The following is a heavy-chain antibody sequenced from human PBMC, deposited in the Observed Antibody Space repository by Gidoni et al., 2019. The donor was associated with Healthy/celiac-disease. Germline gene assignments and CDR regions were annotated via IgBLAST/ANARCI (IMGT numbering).Heavy chain of an antibody. Sequence: QVQLVQSGAEVKKPGASVKVSCKASGYTFTSYYMHWVRQAPGQGLEWMGLINPSGGSTSYAQKFQGRVTMTRDTSTSTVYMELSSLRSEDTAVYYCARSRVPLYCMDVWGQGTTVTVSS. V-gene: IGHV1-46*01. CDR2: INPSGGST. D-gene: IGHD2-2*01. CDR1: GYTFTSYY. J-gene: IGHJ6*02. CDR3: ARSRVPLYCMDV.